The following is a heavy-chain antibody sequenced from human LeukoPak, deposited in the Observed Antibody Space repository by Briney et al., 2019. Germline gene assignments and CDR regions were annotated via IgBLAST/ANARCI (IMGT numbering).Heavy chain of an antibody. CDR2: ISWNSGSI. Sequence: GGSLRLSCAASGFTFDDHAMHWVRQAPGKGLEWVSGISWNSGSIGYADSVKGRFTISRDNAKNSLYLQMNSLRAEDTALYYCAKGDFGGAYLTTLDYWGQGTLVTVSS. CDR3: AKGDFGGAYLTTLDY. CDR1: GFTFDDHA. J-gene: IGHJ4*02. D-gene: IGHD3-10*01. V-gene: IGHV3-9*01.